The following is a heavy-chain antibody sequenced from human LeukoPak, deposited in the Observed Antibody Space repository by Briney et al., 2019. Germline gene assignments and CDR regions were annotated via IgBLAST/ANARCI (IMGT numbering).Heavy chain of an antibody. CDR3: ARVPDFIARPCDS. V-gene: IGHV4-34*01. CDR1: GGSFSGNY. D-gene: IGHD2-21*01. CDR2: SSPTGDIT. J-gene: IGHJ4*02. Sequence: PSETLSLTCAVSGGSFSGNYWTLIRQPPGRGLDRIGESSPTGDITGYNPSLRGRATISVASSKKQFSLKLTSVTAADTGVYYCARVPDFIARPCDSWGPGTLVTVSS.